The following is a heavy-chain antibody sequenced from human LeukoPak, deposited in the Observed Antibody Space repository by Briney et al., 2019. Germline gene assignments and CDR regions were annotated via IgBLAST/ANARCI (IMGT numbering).Heavy chain of an antibody. V-gene: IGHV1-2*06. J-gene: IGHJ4*02. CDR1: GYTFTAYY. CDR2: INPKNGDT. D-gene: IGHD3-10*01. CDR3: ARASGSYYRDSLPDDY. Sequence: GASVKVSCKASGYTFTAYYIHWVRQAPGQGLKWMGRINPKNGDTNYAQKFQGRVTITADKSTSTAYMELSSLRSEDTAVYYCARASGSYYRDSLPDDYWGQGTLVTVSS.